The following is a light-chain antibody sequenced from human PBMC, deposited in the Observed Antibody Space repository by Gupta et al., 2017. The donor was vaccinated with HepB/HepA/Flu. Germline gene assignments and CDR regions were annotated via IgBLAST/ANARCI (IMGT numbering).Light chain of an antibody. CDR2: DVS. CDR1: SSDVGGYNY. CDR3: CSYAGSDTLV. J-gene: IGLJ2*01. Sequence: QSALTQPRSVSGSPGQSVTISCTGTSSDVGGYNYVSWYQQHPGKAPKRMIYDVSKRPSGVPDRFSGSKSGNTASLTISGLQAEEEADYYCCSYAGSDTLVFGGGTKLTVL. V-gene: IGLV2-11*01.